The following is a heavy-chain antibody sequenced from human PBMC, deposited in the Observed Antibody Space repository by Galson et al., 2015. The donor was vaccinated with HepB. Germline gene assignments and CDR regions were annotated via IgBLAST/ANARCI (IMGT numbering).Heavy chain of an antibody. J-gene: IGHJ5*02. CDR1: GFTFSSYS. CDR3: ASSRGGDCASRNL. D-gene: IGHD2-21*01. Sequence: SLRLSCAASGFTFSSYSMHWVRQAPGKGLEWVSSISSSSSYIYYADSVKGRFTISRDNAKNSLYLQMNSLRAEDTAVYYCASSRGGDCASRNLWGQGTLVTVSS. V-gene: IGHV3-21*01. CDR2: ISSSSSYI.